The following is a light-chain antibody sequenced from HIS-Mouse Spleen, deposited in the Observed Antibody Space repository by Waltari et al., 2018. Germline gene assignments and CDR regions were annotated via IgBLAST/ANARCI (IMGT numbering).Light chain of an antibody. Sequence: QSVLTQPPSASGTPGQMVTISCSGSSSNIGSNTVNWYQQLPGTAPKLLIYSNNPRPSGVPDRFSGSKSGTSASLAISGLQSEDEADYYCAAWDDSLNGVVFGGGTKLTVL. CDR1: SSNIGSNT. J-gene: IGLJ2*01. V-gene: IGLV1-44*01. CDR2: SNN. CDR3: AAWDDSLNGVV.